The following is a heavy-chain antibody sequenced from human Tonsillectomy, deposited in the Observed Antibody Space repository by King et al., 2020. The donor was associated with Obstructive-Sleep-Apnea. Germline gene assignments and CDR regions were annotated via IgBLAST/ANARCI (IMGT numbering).Heavy chain of an antibody. Sequence: VQLVESGGGLVRPGGSLRLSCAASGFSFSTYWMTWVRQAPGTGLEWVANIRQEGNEMYYVDSVKGRFTISRDNAKNSLYLQMNSLRAEDTAVYYCARENDNDTYGYSHYFDYWGQGTLVTVSS. J-gene: IGHJ4*02. CDR3: ARENDNDTYGYSHYFDY. CDR1: GFSFSTYW. CDR2: IRQEGNEM. D-gene: IGHD5-18*01. V-gene: IGHV3-7*03.